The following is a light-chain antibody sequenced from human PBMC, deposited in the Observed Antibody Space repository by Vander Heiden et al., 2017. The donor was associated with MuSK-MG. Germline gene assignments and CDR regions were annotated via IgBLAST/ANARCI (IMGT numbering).Light chain of an antibody. CDR2: GKN. J-gene: IGLJ2*01. CDR3: NSRDSSGNL. Sequence: SSELTHDPAVSVSLGQTVRITFPVASLRSYYASWYQQKPGQDPVIVIYGKNNRPSGIRDRFSGSSSGNTASLTITGAQAEDEADYYCNSRDSSGNLFGGGTKLTVL. CDR1: SLRSYY. V-gene: IGLV3-19*01.